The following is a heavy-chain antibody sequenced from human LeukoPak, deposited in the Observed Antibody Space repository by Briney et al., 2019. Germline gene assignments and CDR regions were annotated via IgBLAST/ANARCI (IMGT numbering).Heavy chain of an antibody. V-gene: IGHV3-23*01. Sequence: GGSLRLSCAASGFTFSSYAMSWVRQAPGKGLEWVSAISGSGGSTYYADSVKGRFTISRDNSKNTLYLQMNSLRAEDPAVYYCAKPWGSSSFYYYYMDAWGKGTTVTVSS. CDR3: AKPWGSSSFYYYYMDA. J-gene: IGHJ6*03. CDR2: ISGSGGST. CDR1: GFTFSSYA. D-gene: IGHD3-16*01.